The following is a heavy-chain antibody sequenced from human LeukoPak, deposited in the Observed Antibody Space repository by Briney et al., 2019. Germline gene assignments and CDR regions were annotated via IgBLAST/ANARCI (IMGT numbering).Heavy chain of an antibody. CDR3: ASQIVVPAALMGAFDI. CDR2: IYYSGST. D-gene: IGHD2-2*01. J-gene: IGHJ3*02. Sequence: PSETLSPTCTVSGGSISSSSYYWGWIRQPPGKGLEWIGSIYYSGSTYYNPSLKSRVTISVDTSKNQFSLKLSSVTAADTAVYYCASQIVVPAALMGAFDIWGQGTMVTVSS. V-gene: IGHV4-39*01. CDR1: GGSISSSSYY.